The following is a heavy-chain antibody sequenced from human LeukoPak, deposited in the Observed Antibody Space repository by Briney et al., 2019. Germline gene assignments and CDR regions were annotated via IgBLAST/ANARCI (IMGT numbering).Heavy chain of an antibody. D-gene: IGHD6-13*01. CDR1: GFTFSSYA. J-gene: IGHJ5*02. Sequence: GGSLRLSCAASGFTFSSYAMSWVRQAPGKGLEWVSAISGSGGSTYYADSVKGRFTISRDNSKNTLYLQMNSLRAEDTAVYYCAKAGDSSSWRNWFDPWGQGTLVTVSS. CDR3: AKAGDSSSWRNWFDP. V-gene: IGHV3-23*01. CDR2: ISGSGGST.